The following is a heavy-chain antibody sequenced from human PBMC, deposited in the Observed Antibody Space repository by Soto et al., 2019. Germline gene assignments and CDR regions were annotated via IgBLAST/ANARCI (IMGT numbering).Heavy chain of an antibody. CDR2: ISYSGAT. D-gene: IGHD3-16*01. V-gene: IGHV4-61*01. CDR3: ATSPRFAFDF. Sequence: QVQLQESGPGLVKPSETLSLTCIVSGGSVSGDKNYWSWIRQSPGKGLEWIGFISYSGATLYNPSLKSRLTICVDRSKNQFSLRLSSVTASDTALYYCATSPRFAFDFWGQGTKGIVSS. CDR1: GGSVSGDKNY. J-gene: IGHJ3*01.